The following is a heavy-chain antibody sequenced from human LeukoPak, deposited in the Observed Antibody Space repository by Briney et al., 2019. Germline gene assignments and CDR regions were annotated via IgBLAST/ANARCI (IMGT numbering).Heavy chain of an antibody. CDR1: RFTFTSYA. CDR3: AKLSTTIVPRDYFDY. D-gene: IGHD3-22*01. Sequence: GGSLRLSCAASRFTFTSYAMSWVRQVPGKGLEWVSAISGSGTYTYYADSVRGRFTIFRDNSKNMVYLQMNSLRAEDTAVYYCAKLSTTIVPRDYFDYWGQGTLVTVSS. V-gene: IGHV3-23*01. CDR2: ISGSGTYT. J-gene: IGHJ4*02.